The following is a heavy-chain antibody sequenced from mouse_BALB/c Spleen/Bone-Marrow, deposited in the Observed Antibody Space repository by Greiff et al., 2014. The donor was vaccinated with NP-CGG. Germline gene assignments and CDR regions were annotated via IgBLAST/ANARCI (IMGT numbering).Heavy chain of an antibody. CDR2: IDPANGNT. CDR3: ARYYRYYYAMDY. CDR1: GFNIKDTY. V-gene: IGHV14-3*02. Sequence: VQLKESGAELVKPGASVKLSCTASGFNIKDTYMHWVKQRPEQGLEWIGRIDPANGNTEYNPKFQGKATITADTSSNTAYLQLSSLTSEDTAVYYCARYYRYYYAMDYWGQGTSVTVSS. J-gene: IGHJ4*01. D-gene: IGHD1-1*01.